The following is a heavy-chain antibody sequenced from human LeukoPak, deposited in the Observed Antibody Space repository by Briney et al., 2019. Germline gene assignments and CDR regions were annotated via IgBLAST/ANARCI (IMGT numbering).Heavy chain of an antibody. Sequence: SQTLSLTCTVSGGSISSGSYYWSWIRQPAGKGLEWTGRIYTSGSTNYNPSLKSRVTISVDTSKNQFSLKLSSVTAADTAVYYCARDGRLGTYYYYYYMDVWGKGTTVTVSS. J-gene: IGHJ6*03. V-gene: IGHV4-61*02. CDR2: IYTSGST. D-gene: IGHD1-14*01. CDR1: GGSISSGSYY. CDR3: ARDGRLGTYYYYYYMDV.